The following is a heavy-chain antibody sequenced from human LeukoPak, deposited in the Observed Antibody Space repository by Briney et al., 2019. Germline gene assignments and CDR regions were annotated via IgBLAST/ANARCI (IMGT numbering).Heavy chain of an antibody. V-gene: IGHV3-7*01. CDR1: GFTFSSYW. Sequence: GGSLRLSCAASGFTFSSYWMSWVRQAPGKGLEWVANIKQDGSEKYYVDSVKGRFTISRDNAKNSLYLQMNSLRAEDTAVYYCARDLLLYYYGSGSPAQGYWGQGTLVTVSS. CDR2: IKQDGSEK. D-gene: IGHD3-10*01. CDR3: ARDLLLYYYGSGSPAQGY. J-gene: IGHJ4*02.